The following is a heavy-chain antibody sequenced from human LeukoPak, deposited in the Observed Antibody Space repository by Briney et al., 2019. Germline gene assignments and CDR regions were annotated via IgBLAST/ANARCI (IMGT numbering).Heavy chain of an antibody. V-gene: IGHV3-15*01. CDR3: TTNIHYDSSGRPFDY. J-gene: IGHJ4*02. D-gene: IGHD3-22*01. CDR2: IKSKTDGGTT. Sequence: GGSLRLSCAASGFTFSNAWMSWVRQAPGKGREWVGRIKSKTDGGTTDYAAPVKGRFTISRDDSKNTLYLQMNSLKTEDTAVYYCTTNIHYDSSGRPFDYWGQGTLVTVSS. CDR1: GFTFSNAW.